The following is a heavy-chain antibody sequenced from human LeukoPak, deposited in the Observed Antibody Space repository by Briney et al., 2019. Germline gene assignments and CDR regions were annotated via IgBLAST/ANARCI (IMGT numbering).Heavy chain of an antibody. CDR2: IKSAIDGGAT. D-gene: IGHD5-12*01. J-gene: IGHJ3*02. V-gene: IGHV3-15*07. CDR3: TTGGDVIVAGTRAFDI. Sequence: PGGSLRLSCAASGFTFSSTWMDRVRQAPGKGLEWVGRIKSAIDGGATDYAAPVQGRFTISRDDSQATLYLQMNGLRTEDTAVYYCTTGGDVIVAGTRAFDIWGQGTMVTVSS. CDR1: GFTFSSTW.